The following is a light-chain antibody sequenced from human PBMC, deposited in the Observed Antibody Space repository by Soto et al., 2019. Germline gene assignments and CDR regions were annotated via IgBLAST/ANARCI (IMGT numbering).Light chain of an antibody. CDR3: CSYAGSYTFEV. CDR1: SSDVGSYNL. CDR2: EVS. Sequence: QSVLTQPASVSGSPGQSITISCTGTSSDVGSYNLVSWYQQHPGKAPKLIISEVSKRPSGVSNRFSGSKSGNTASLTISGLQAEDEADYYCCSYAGSYTFEVFGTGTKVTV. V-gene: IGLV2-23*02. J-gene: IGLJ1*01.